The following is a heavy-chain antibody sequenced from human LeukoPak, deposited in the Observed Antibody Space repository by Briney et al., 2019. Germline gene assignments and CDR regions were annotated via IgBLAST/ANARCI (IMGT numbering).Heavy chain of an antibody. D-gene: IGHD3-22*01. J-gene: IGHJ3*02. CDR2: INSDGSST. CDR3: ARELGSGYAFDI. CDR1: GFTFSSYW. V-gene: IGHV3-74*01. Sequence: GGSLRLSCAGSGFTFSSYWMHWVRQASGKVLVWVSRINSDGSSTSYADSVKGRFTISRDNAKNTLYLQMNSLRAEDTAVYYCARELGSGYAFDIWGQGTMVTVSS.